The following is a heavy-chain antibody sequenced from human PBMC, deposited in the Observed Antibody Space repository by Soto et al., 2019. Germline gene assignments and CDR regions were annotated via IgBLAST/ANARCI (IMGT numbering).Heavy chain of an antibody. J-gene: IGHJ3*02. CDR3: ARGEQLVLDAFDI. CDR1: GGSISSGGYY. D-gene: IGHD6-13*01. Sequence: SETLSLTCTVSGGSISSGGYYWSWIHQHPGKGLEWIGYIYYSGSTYYNPSLKSRVTISVDTSKNQFSLKLSSVTAADTAVYYCARGEQLVLDAFDIWGQGTMVTVSS. V-gene: IGHV4-31*03. CDR2: IYYSGST.